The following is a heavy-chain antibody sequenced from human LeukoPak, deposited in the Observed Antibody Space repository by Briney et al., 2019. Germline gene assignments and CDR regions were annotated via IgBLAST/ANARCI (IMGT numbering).Heavy chain of an antibody. D-gene: IGHD6-19*01. V-gene: IGHV3-23*01. J-gene: IGHJ4*02. CDR3: LREEAVPGKTLLLY. CDR2: ITGNDGST. Sequence: GGSLRLSCAASGFTFSSYAMTWVRQASGKGLEWVSVITGNDGSTYYADSVKGRFIISRDNSKNTLYLQMNSLSAEDTAVYYCLREEAVPGKTLLLYWGQGTLVTVSS. CDR1: GFTFSSYA.